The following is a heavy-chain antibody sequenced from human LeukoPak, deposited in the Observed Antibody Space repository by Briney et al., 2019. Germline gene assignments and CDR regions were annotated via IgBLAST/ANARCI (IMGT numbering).Heavy chain of an antibody. CDR1: GFTFSSNW. D-gene: IGHD6-25*01. Sequence: GGSLRLSCATSGFTFSSNWMSWVRHVPGRGLDWVANIKPDGSAQYYAASVKGRFTVSRDNAKNSVYLQMNSLRVEDTAVYYCARANNSSGQNWGKGTRVTVS. J-gene: IGHJ4*02. CDR3: ARANNSSGQN. CDR2: IKPDGSAQ. V-gene: IGHV3-7*01.